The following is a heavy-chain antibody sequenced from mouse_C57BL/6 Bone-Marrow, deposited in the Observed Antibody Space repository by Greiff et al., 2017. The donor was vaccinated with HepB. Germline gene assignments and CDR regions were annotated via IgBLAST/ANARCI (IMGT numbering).Heavy chain of an antibody. V-gene: IGHV1-55*01. Sequence: QVQLQQPGAELVKPGASVKMSCKASGYTFTSYWITWVKQRPGQGLEWIGEIYPRSGNTYYNEKFKGKATLTADKSSSTAYMELRSLTSEDSAVYFCARSTLGYAMDYWGQGTSVTGSS. D-gene: IGHD4-1*01. CDR2: IYPRSGNT. CDR1: GYTFTSYW. J-gene: IGHJ4*01. CDR3: ARSTLGYAMDY.